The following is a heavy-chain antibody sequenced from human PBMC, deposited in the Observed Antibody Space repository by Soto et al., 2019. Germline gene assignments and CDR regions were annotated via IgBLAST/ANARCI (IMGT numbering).Heavy chain of an antibody. D-gene: IGHD3-3*01. CDR3: ARISQSDFWSGYYYFFDY. CDR1: GYAYSVDR. Sequence: KVYWKGVGYAYSVDRSSWLRKENGKGLQWMGWITAFNGNTKYAQQSQGRVTMTTDTSTSTAYMELRSLESDDTAVYYCARISQSDFWSGYYYFFDYWGQGTLVTVSS. CDR2: ITAFNGNT. V-gene: IGHV1-18*01. J-gene: IGHJ4*02.